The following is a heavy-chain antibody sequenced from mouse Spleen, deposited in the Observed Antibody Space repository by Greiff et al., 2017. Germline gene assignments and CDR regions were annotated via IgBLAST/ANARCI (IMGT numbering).Heavy chain of an antibody. CDR3: ARERYNGSSYWYFDV. Sequence: QVQLLQSGPELVKPGASVKISCKASGYAFNSSLMNWVKQSPGKGLEWIGRIYPGDGDNYYNGKFKGKVTLTADKSSSTAYMQLSRLTSEDSAVYFCARERYNGSSYWYFDVWGTGNTVNVSS. J-gene: IGHJ1*03. CDR1: GYAFNSSL. V-gene: IGHV1-82*01. D-gene: IGHD1-1*01. CDR2: IYPGDGDN.